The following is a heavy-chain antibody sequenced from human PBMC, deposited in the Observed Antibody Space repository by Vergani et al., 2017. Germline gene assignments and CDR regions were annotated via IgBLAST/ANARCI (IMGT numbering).Heavy chain of an antibody. V-gene: IGHV3-23*01. Sequence: EVQLLESGGGLVQPGGSLRLSCAASGFTFSSYAMSWVRQAPGKGLEWVSAISGSGGSTYYADSVKGRFTISRDNSKNTLYLQMNSLRAEDTAVYYCAKVYDSSWVLSYYFDYWGQGTLVTVSS. D-gene: IGHD3-22*01. CDR3: AKVYDSSWVLSYYFDY. J-gene: IGHJ4*02. CDR1: GFTFSSYA. CDR2: ISGSGGST.